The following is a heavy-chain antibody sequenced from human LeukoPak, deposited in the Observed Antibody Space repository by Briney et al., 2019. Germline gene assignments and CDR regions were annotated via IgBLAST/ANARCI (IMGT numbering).Heavy chain of an antibody. CDR3: ARDPPKSGPAFDI. CDR2: IYHSGST. V-gene: IGHV4-30-2*01. J-gene: IGHJ3*02. CDR1: GGSISSGGYY. Sequence: PSETLSLTCTVSGGSISSGGYYWSWIRQPPGKGLEWIGYIYHSGSTYYNPSLKSRVTISVDRSKNQFSLKLSSVTAADTAVYYCARDPPKSGPAFDIWGQGTMVTISS.